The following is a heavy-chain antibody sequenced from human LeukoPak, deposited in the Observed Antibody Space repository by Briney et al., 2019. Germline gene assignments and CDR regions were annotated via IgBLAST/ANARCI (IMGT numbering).Heavy chain of an antibody. Sequence: GASVKVSCKASGYTFTSYGISWVRQAPGQGLEWMGWISAYNGNTNYAQKLQGRVTMTTDTSTSTAYMELRSLRSDDTAVYYCARARLGYSYGYSSGWPDYWGQGTLVTVSS. CDR3: ARARLGYSYGYSSGWPDY. CDR1: GYTFTSYG. J-gene: IGHJ4*02. D-gene: IGHD5-18*01. CDR2: ISAYNGNT. V-gene: IGHV1-18*01.